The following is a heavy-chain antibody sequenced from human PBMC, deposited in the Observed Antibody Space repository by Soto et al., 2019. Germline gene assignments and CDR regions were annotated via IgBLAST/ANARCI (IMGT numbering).Heavy chain of an antibody. J-gene: IGHJ5*02. CDR1: GYTFTSYG. CDR3: SSDTHAPTRYSATYYVWFDP. CDR2: ISPYNGNT. Sequence: QVQLVQSGAEVKKPGASVKVSCKASGYTFTSYGVSWVRQAPGQGLEWMGWISPYNGNTEYANKLPGRLTMTTDTPTTTAYMELRSLRSDDTAVYYCSSDTHAPTRYSATYYVWFDPWRQGPLVTVSS. V-gene: IGHV1-18*01. D-gene: IGHD1-26*01.